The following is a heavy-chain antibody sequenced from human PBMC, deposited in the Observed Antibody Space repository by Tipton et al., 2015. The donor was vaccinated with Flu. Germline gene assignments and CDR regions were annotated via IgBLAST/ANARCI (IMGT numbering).Heavy chain of an antibody. J-gene: IGHJ6*02. V-gene: IGHV3-30*04. D-gene: IGHD3-3*01. CDR1: GFTFSSYA. CDR3: ARELGHYDFWSGTNYYYYGMDV. Sequence: SLRLSCAASGFTFSSYAMHWVRQAPGKGLEWVAVLSYDGSNKYYADSVKGRFTISRDNSKNTLYLQMNSLRAEDTAVYYCARELGHYDFWSGTNYYYYGMDVWGQGTTVTVSS. CDR2: LSYDGSNK.